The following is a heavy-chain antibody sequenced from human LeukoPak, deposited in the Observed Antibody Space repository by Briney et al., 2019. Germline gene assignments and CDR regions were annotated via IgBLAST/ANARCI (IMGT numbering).Heavy chain of an antibody. CDR2: IKQDGSEK. V-gene: IGHV3-7*01. Sequence: GGSLRLSCAASGFTFSNHWMSWVRQAPGKGLEWVANIKQDGSEKYYLDSVNGRFTISRDNAENSLFLQMSSLRAEDSGLLYCGRWGGGSSYDSWGQGTLVTVSS. D-gene: IGHD2-15*01. CDR1: GFTFSNHW. J-gene: IGHJ5*02. CDR3: GRWGGGSSYDS.